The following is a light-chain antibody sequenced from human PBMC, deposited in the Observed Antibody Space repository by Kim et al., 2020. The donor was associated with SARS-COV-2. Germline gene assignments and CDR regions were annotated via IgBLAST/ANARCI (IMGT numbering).Light chain of an antibody. CDR1: NLGDKN. V-gene: IGLV3-1*01. CDR2: QDT. J-gene: IGLJ2*01. CDR3: QAWDSSTVV. Sequence: VSPGRKASVTWSGDNLGDKNACWVQQKPGQSPVLVICQDTKRPAGIPERFSGSNSGNTATLTISGTQAMDEADYYCQAWDSSTVVFGGGTQLTVL.